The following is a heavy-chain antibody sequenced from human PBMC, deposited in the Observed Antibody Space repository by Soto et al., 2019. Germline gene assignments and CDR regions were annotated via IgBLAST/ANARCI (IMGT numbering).Heavy chain of an antibody. D-gene: IGHD5-18*01. CDR2: IYHTGST. J-gene: IGHJ4*02. V-gene: IGHV4-38-2*02. CDR3: AREYSYGYVDY. CDR1: GHSISSGFYY. Sequence: SETLSLTCTVSGHSISSGFYYWGWIRQPPGKGLEWIGSIYHTGSTYYNPSLKSRVTMSVDTSKNQLSLKLSSVTAADTAVYYCAREYSYGYVDYWGQGTLVTVSS.